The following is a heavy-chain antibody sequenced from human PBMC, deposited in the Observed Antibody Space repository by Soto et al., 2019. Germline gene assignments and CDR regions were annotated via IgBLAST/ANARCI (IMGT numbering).Heavy chain of an antibody. D-gene: IGHD5-12*01. Sequence: SGPTLVNPTQTLTLTCTFSGFSLTTSGVGVGWIRQPPGKALECLAIIYWNDDKRYSTSLKSRLTITKDTSKNQVVLTMTNMDPVNTATYYCAHRVSNEATIGYWGQGTLVTVSS. J-gene: IGHJ4*02. CDR1: GFSLTTSGVG. CDR3: AHRVSNEATIGY. CDR2: IYWNDDK. V-gene: IGHV2-5*01.